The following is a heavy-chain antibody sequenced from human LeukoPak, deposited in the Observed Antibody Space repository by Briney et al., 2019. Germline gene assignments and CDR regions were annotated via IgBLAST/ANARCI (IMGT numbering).Heavy chain of an antibody. CDR1: GFTFSSYG. D-gene: IGHD6-19*01. V-gene: IGHV3-33*06. CDR3: AKADSSHDAFDI. CDR2: IWYDGSNK. J-gene: IGHJ3*02. Sequence: GRSLRLSCAASGFTFSSYGMHWVRQAPGKGLEWVAVIWYDGSNKYYADSVKGRFTISRDNSKNTLYLQMNSLRAEDTAVYYCAKADSSHDAFDIWGQGTMVTVSS.